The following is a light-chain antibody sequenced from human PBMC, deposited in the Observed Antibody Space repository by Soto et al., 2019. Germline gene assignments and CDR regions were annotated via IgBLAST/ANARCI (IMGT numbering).Light chain of an antibody. J-gene: IGKJ1*01. CDR3: QQHGNSPWT. CDR2: GAS. V-gene: IGKV3-20*01. CDR1: QSVSSSY. Sequence: EIVLTQSPGTLSLSPGERATLSCRASQSVSSSYLAGYQQNGGQAPRLLIHGASSRATGIPDRFSGSGSGTDFTLTISRLEPEDFAVYYCQQHGNSPWTFGQGTKVEI.